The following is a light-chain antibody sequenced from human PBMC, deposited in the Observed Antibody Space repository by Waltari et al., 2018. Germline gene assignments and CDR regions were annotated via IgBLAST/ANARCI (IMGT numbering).Light chain of an antibody. CDR1: QSISSY. V-gene: IGKV1-39*01. CDR3: QQSYSTLYT. J-gene: IGKJ2*01. Sequence: DIQMTKSPSSLSAPVADRVTITCRASQSISSYVNWYQQKPGKAPKLLIYAASSLQSGVPSRFSGSGSGTDFTLTISSLQPGDFATYYCQQSYSTLYTFGQGTKLEIK. CDR2: AAS.